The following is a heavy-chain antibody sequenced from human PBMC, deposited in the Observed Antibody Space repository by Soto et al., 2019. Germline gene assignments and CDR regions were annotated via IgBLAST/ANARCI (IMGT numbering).Heavy chain of an antibody. CDR2: ISGFNGNT. CDR1: GYTFNFYG. CDR3: ARIGVSSGHESPDFDS. Sequence: ASVKVSCKASGYTFNFYGITWVRQAPGQGLEWMGWISGFNGNTNYAADLQGRVTMTTDTSTSTAYMELRGPRSDDTAVYYCARIGVSSGHESPDFDSWGQGTLVTVSS. D-gene: IGHD3-16*01. J-gene: IGHJ4*02. V-gene: IGHV1-18*01.